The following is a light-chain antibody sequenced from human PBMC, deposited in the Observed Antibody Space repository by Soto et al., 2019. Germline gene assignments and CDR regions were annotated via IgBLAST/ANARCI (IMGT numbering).Light chain of an antibody. Sequence: EIVMTQSPATLSVSPGERATLSCRASQSVSSKLAWYQQKPGQAPRLLIYGASTRATGIPARFSGGGSGTEFTLTISSLQSEDFAVYYCHQYDNWPLTFGGGAKVEIK. CDR2: GAS. V-gene: IGKV3-15*01. CDR3: HQYDNWPLT. J-gene: IGKJ4*01. CDR1: QSVSSK.